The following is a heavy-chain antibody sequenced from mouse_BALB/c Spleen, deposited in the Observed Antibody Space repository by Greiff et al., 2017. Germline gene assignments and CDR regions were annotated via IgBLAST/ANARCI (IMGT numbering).Heavy chain of an antibody. J-gene: IGHJ4*01. V-gene: IGHV5-17*02. CDR2: ISSGSRNI. CDR3: SRDVCYGDYYAIDY. D-gene: IGHD1-1*01. Sequence: EVKLMESGGGLVQPGGSRTLSCAASGFTFSSVGMHWGRRDPEEALEWDAYISSGSRNINYADTVKGRFTISRDNPKNTLFLQMTSLMSEDTAMYYCSRDVCYGDYYAIDYWGQGTSVTVPS. CDR1: GFTFSSVG.